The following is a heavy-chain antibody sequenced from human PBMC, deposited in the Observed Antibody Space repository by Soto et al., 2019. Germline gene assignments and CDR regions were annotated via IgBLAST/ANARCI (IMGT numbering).Heavy chain of an antibody. CDR3: TRRYNWNYNYFDP. Sequence: PSETLSLTCTVSGASISVHSYYWTWIRQPPGKGLEWIGSSYYSGTTYFNPSLKSRATISVDTSKNQFSLRLTSVTAADTAIYYCTRRYNWNYNYFDPWGPGALVTVSS. J-gene: IGHJ5*02. CDR1: GASISVHSYY. V-gene: IGHV4-39*01. D-gene: IGHD1-20*01. CDR2: SYYSGTT.